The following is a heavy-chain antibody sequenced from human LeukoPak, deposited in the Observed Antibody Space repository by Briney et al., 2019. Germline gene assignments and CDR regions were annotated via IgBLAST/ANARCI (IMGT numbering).Heavy chain of an antibody. CDR1: GGSISSYY. CDR3: ARVHYDFWSGYFAWFDH. CDR2: IYYSGST. Sequence: SETLSLTCTVSGGSISSYYWSWIRQPPGKGLEWVGYIYYSGSTNYNPSLKSRVTISVDTSKNQFSLKLSSVTAADTAVYYCARVHYDFWSGYFAWFDHWGQGTLVTVSS. J-gene: IGHJ5*02. V-gene: IGHV4-59*01. D-gene: IGHD3-3*01.